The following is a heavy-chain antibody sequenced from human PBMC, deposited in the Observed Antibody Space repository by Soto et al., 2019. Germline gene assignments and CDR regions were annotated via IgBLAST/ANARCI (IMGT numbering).Heavy chain of an antibody. J-gene: IGHJ5*02. CDR1: GGSFSGYY. CDR3: ARGQHDFWSGCQPQSPNWFDP. D-gene: IGHD3-3*01. CDR2: INHSGST. V-gene: IGHV4-34*01. Sequence: PSETLSLTCAVYGGSFSGYYWSWIRQPPWKGLEWIGEINHSGSTNYNPSLKSRVTISVDTSKNQSSLKLSSVTAADTAVYYCARGQHDFWSGCQPQSPNWFDPWGQGTLVTVSS.